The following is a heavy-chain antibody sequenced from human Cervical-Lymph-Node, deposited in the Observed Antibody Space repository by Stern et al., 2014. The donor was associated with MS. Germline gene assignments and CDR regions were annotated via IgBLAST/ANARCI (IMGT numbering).Heavy chain of an antibody. CDR2: SSDDESDE. V-gene: IGHV3-30*04. CDR1: GFIFSVSS. J-gene: IGHJ3*02. Sequence: QVQLVQSGGGVVQPGKSLRLSCVASGFIFSVSSMHWVRQAPGKGLEWVATSSDDESDEKYADSVKGRFTITRDNSRNTLYLQMNSLRPEDTAVYYCSSGRNNGFGAFDIWGQGTMVIVSS. D-gene: IGHD3-16*01. CDR3: SSGRNNGFGAFDI.